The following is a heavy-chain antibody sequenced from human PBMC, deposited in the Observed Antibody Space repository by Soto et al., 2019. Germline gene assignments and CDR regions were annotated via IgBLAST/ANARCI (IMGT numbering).Heavy chain of an antibody. CDR2: ISRYGDIT. D-gene: IGHD3-22*01. CDR1: GFTFNSYA. V-gene: IGHV3-23*01. J-gene: IGHJ4*02. Sequence: GSLRLSCAASGFTFNSYAMTWVRQAPGKGLEWVSAISRYGDITYYADSVEGRFSISRDNSKNTLYLQMNSLRAEDTAVYYCAKDRYLDHDSRGYLFDNWGQGTLVTVSS. CDR3: AKDRYLDHDSRGYLFDN.